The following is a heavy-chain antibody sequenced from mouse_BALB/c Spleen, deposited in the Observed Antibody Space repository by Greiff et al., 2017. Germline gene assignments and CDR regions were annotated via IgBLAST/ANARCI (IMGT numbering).Heavy chain of an antibody. Sequence: DVKLVESGPGLVKPSQSLSLTCTVTGYSITSDYAWNWIRQFPGNKLEWMGYISYSGSTSYNPSLKSRISITRDTSKNQFFLQLNSVTTEDTATYYCARGQLGLQFAYWGQGTLVTVSA. CDR1: GYSITSDYA. D-gene: IGHD3-2*01. CDR3: ARGQLGLQFAY. J-gene: IGHJ3*01. V-gene: IGHV3-2*02. CDR2: ISYSGST.